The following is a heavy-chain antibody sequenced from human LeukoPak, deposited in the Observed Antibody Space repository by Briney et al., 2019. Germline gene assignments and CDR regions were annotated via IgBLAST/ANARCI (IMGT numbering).Heavy chain of an antibody. CDR1: GFTFSSYG. CDR3: AKVITMIVVVPLDAFDI. V-gene: IGHV3-30*18. Sequence: GGSLRLSCAASGFTFSSYGMHWVRQAPGKGLEWVAVISYDGSNKYYADSVKGRFTTSRDTSKTTLYLQMNSLRAEDTAVYYCAKVITMIVVVPLDAFDIWGQGTMVTVSS. J-gene: IGHJ3*02. D-gene: IGHD3-22*01. CDR2: ISYDGSNK.